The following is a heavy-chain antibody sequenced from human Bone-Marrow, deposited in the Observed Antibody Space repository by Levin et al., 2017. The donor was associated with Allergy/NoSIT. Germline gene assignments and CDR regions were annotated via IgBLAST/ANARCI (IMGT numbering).Heavy chain of an antibody. Sequence: GGSLRLSCAASKLTFDDYAMHWVRQAPGKGLEWVSSISWNSGSIGYADSVKGRFTISRDNAKNFLFLQMNSLRAEDTALYYCAKGGVYSNGLDAFDIWGQGTMVTVSS. CDR3: AKGGVYSNGLDAFDI. J-gene: IGHJ3*02. CDR1: KLTFDDYA. V-gene: IGHV3-9*01. D-gene: IGHD5-18*01. CDR2: ISWNSGSI.